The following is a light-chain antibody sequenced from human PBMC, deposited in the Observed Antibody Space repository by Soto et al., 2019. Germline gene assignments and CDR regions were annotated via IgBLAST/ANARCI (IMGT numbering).Light chain of an antibody. CDR1: RRDVGGYHY. CDR2: EVT. Sequence: QSVLTQPASVSGSPGQSITSSCTGTRRDVGGYHYVSWYQQYPCKSPKLLIYEVTHRPSGVSNRFSGSKSGNTDSLTISGLQAEEEADYYCSSYTISNTLPVVFGTGTKVTVL. CDR3: SSYTISNTLPVV. V-gene: IGLV2-14*01. J-gene: IGLJ1*01.